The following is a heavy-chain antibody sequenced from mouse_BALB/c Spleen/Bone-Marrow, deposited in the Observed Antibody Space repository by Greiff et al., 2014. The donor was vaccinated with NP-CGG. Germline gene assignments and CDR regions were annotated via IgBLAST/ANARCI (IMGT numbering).Heavy chain of an antibody. CDR1: GFNIKDTY. J-gene: IGHJ2*01. Sequence: EVQLQQSGAELVKPGASVKLSCTASGFNIKDTYMHWVKQRPEQGLEWIGRIDPANGNTKYDPKFQGKATITADTSSNTANLQLSSLTSEDTAVYYCARYDYGVYFDYWGQGTTLTVSS. V-gene: IGHV14-3*02. CDR2: IDPANGNT. CDR3: ARYDYGVYFDY. D-gene: IGHD2-4*01.